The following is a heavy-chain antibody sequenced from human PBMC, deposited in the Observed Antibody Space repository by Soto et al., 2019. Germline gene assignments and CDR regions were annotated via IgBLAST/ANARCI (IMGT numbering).Heavy chain of an antibody. CDR3: AREGPRPYYYYGMDV. J-gene: IGHJ6*02. CDR2: ISGYNGNT. V-gene: IGHV1-18*01. CDR1: GYTFTMSG. Sequence: QVQLVQSGAEVKKPGASVKVSCKSSGYTFTMSGISWVRQAPGQGLEWMGWISGYNGNTNYEQKFQDRFTXTXXXSXYTAYMELRSLRSDDTAVYYCAREGPRPYYYYGMDVWGQGTTVTVSS.